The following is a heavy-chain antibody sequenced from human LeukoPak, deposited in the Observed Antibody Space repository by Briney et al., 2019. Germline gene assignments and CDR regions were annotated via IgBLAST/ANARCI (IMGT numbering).Heavy chain of an antibody. CDR2: IYYSGST. J-gene: IGHJ6*02. CDR3: ARDNYGGQQHGMDV. D-gene: IGHD6-13*01. Sequence: SETLSLTCTVSGGSISSSSYYWGWIRQPPGKGLEWIGSIYYSGSTYYNPSLKSRVTISVDTSKNQFSLKLSSVTAADTAVYYCARDNYGGQQHGMDVWGQGTTVTVSS. V-gene: IGHV4-39*07. CDR1: GGSISSSSYY.